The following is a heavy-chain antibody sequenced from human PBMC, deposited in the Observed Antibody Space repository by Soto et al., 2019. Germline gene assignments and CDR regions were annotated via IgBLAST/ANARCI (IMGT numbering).Heavy chain of an antibody. V-gene: IGHV4-59*08. J-gene: IGHJ5*02. CDR2: IYYSGST. CDR3: VRGRDTAMVSKGNWFDP. CDR1: GGSISSYY. Sequence: PSETLSLTCTVSGGSISSYYWNRIRQHPGQGIEWIGYIYYSGSTNYNPSLKSRVTILVDTSKNQFSLKLSSVTAADTAVYYCVRGRDTAMVSKGNWFDPGGQGTPVTVS. D-gene: IGHD5-18*01.